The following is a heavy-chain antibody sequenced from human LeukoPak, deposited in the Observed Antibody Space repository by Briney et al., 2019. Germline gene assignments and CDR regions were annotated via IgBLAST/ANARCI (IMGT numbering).Heavy chain of an antibody. J-gene: IGHJ4*02. CDR1: GGSISSGGYY. CDR3: AREYYYDSSGYYRYYFDY. CDR2: IYHSGST. Sequence: SATLSLPCTVSGGSISSGGYYWSCIRQPPGEGLEGIGYIYHSGSTYYNPSLKSRVTISVDRSKNQFSLKLSSVTAADTAVYYCAREYYYDSSGYYRYYFDYWGQGTLVTVSS. D-gene: IGHD3-22*01. V-gene: IGHV4-30-2*01.